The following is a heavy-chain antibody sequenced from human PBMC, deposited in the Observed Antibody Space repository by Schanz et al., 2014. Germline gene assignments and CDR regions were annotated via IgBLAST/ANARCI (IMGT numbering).Heavy chain of an antibody. Sequence: QVQLVQSGAEVKKPGSSVKVSCKASGGTFSSSTLTWVRQAPGQGLEWMGRIIPILDKTNYAQKFQGRVTMTADKSTSTVYMGVSGLRSEDTAVYYCAKVDRTRYYAMDVWGQGTTVTASS. J-gene: IGHJ6*02. D-gene: IGHD3-9*01. CDR3: AKVDRTRYYAMDV. V-gene: IGHV1-69*09. CDR2: IIPILDKT. CDR1: GGTFSSST.